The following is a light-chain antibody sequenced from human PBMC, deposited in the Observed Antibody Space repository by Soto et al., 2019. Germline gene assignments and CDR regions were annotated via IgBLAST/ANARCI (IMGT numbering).Light chain of an antibody. J-gene: IGLJ2*01. CDR2: DVS. V-gene: IGLV2-14*03. CDR3: SSYTSINTVV. Sequence: QSVLTQPASVSGSRGQSITISCTGTSSDVAGSNYVSWYQHHPGKAPKLIIYDVSNRPSGVSYRFSCSKSGNTASLTISGLQAEDEADYYCSSYTSINTVVFGGGTKLTVL. CDR1: SSDVAGSNY.